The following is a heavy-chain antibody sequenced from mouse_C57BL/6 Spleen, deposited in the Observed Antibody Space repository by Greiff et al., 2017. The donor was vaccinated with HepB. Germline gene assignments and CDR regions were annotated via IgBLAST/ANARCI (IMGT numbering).Heavy chain of an antibody. CDR1: GYAFSSYW. J-gene: IGHJ4*01. Sequence: QVQLQQSGAELVKPGASVKISCKASGYAFSSYWMNWVKQRPGKGLEWIGQIYPGDGDTNYNGKFKGKATMTADKSSSTAYMQLSSLTSEDSAVYCGARDYYVSSRYAMDDWGQGTSVTVSS. D-gene: IGHD1-1*01. CDR3: ARDYYVSSRYAMDD. CDR2: IYPGDGDT. V-gene: IGHV1-80*01.